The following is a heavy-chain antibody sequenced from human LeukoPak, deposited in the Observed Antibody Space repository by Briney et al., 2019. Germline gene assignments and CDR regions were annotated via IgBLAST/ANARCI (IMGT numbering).Heavy chain of an antibody. V-gene: IGHV1-2*06. CDR2: INPNSGGT. J-gene: IGHJ4*02. CDR3: ARGPPSSPYYYDSSGYYPFDY. D-gene: IGHD3-22*01. CDR1: GYTFTGYY. Sequence: ASVKVSCKASGYTFTGYYMHWVRQAPGQGLEWMGRINPNSGGTNYAQKFQGRATMTRDTSISTAYMELSRLRSDDTAVYYCARGPPSSPYYYDSSGYYPFDYWGQGTLVTVSS.